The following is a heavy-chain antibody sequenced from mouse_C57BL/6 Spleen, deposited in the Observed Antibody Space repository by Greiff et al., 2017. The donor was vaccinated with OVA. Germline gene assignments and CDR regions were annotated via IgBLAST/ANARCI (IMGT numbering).Heavy chain of an antibody. D-gene: IGHD2-1*01. Sequence: QVTLKVSGPGILQSSQTLSLTCSFSGFSLSTSGMGVSWIRQPSVKGLEWLAHIYWDADNLYNPSLKSRLTISQYTSRHHVYLMITSVENADTTTYYGARGIYYGNYWYYDGWGTGTTVTVSS. CDR2: IYWDADN. J-gene: IGHJ1*03. CDR3: ARGIYYGNYWYYDG. V-gene: IGHV8-12*01. CDR1: GFSLSTSGMG.